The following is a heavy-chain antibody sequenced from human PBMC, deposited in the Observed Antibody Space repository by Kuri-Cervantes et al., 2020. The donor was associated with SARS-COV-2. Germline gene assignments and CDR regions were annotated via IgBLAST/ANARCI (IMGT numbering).Heavy chain of an antibody. J-gene: IGHJ5*02. CDR2: MNPNSGNT. CDR3: ARELPTAGSYYYGSGANWFDP. V-gene: IGHV1-8*02. D-gene: IGHD3-10*01. Sequence: ASVHVSCKASGYTFTSYDINWVRQATGQGLEWMGWMNPNSGNTGYAQKFQGRVTMTRNTSISTAYMELSSLRSEDTAVYYCARELPTAGSYYYGSGANWFDPWGQGTLVTVSS. CDR1: GYTFTSYD.